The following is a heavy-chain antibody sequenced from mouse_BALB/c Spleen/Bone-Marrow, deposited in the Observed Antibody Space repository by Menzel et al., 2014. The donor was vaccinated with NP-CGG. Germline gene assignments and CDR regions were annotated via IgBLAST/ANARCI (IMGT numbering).Heavy chain of an antibody. CDR3: AVYYYGSSLFAY. CDR1: GFNIKDTY. V-gene: IGHV14-3*02. CDR2: IDPANGNT. Sequence: EVQLQESGAELVKPGASVKLSCTASGFNIKDTYMHWVKQRPEQGLEWIGRIDPANGNTKYDPKFQGKATITADTSSNTAYLRLSSLTSEDTAVYYCAVYYYGSSLFAYWGQGTLVTVSA. J-gene: IGHJ3*01. D-gene: IGHD1-1*01.